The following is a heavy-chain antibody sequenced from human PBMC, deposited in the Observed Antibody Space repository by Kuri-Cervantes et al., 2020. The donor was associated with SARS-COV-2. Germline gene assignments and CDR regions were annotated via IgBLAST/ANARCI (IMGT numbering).Heavy chain of an antibody. CDR1: GFTFSSYA. Sequence: GESLKISCAASGFTFSSYAMHWVRQAPGKGLEWVAVISYDGSNKYYADSVKGRFTISRDNPKNTLYLQMNSLRAEDTAVYYCARVEVTILSADYWGQGTLVTVSS. V-gene: IGHV3-30-3*01. CDR3: ARVEVTILSADY. J-gene: IGHJ4*02. CDR2: ISYDGSNK. D-gene: IGHD3-3*01.